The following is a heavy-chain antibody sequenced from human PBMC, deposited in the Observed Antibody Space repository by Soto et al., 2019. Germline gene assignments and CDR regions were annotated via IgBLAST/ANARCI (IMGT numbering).Heavy chain of an antibody. D-gene: IGHD5-12*01. CDR1: GFTFSNAW. V-gene: IGHV3-15*01. J-gene: IGHJ4*02. CDR3: IGTYSGSSMRFDY. Sequence: EVQLVEIGGGLVKPGGSLRLSCAASGFTFSNAWMTWVRQAPGKGLEWVGRVTSKTDGGTIDYAAPVKDRFTISRDDSKNTLYRQMNSLKTEGPAVYYCIGTYSGSSMRFDYWGQGTLVTVSS. CDR2: VTSKTDGGTI.